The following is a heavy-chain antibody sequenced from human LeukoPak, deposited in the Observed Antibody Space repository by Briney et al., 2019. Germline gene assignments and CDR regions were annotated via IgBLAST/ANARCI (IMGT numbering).Heavy chain of an antibody. V-gene: IGHV4-61*02. J-gene: IGHJ4*02. CDR3: ARVNVVVPAAIVY. CDR2: IYTSGTT. D-gene: IGHD2-2*02. CDR1: GGSISSSSYY. Sequence: SETLSLTCTVSGGSISSSSYYWSWIRQPDGKGLEWIGRIYTSGTTKYNPSLKSRVTISVDTSKNQFSLKLSSVTAADTAVYYCARVNVVVPAAIVYWGQGTLVTVSS.